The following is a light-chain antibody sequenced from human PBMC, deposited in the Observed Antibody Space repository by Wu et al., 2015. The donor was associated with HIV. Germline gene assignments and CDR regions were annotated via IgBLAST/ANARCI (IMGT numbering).Light chain of an antibody. J-gene: IGKJ1*01. Sequence: IQLTQSPSSLSASVGDRVTVTCRASQGINSELAWYQQKPGKPPKLLIYDASTLESGVPSTFSGSGSGTDFTLTISSLQPEDFATYYCQQTYSTPKTFGQGTKVEIK. V-gene: IGKV1-13*02. CDR1: QGINSE. CDR2: DAS. CDR3: QQTYSTPKT.